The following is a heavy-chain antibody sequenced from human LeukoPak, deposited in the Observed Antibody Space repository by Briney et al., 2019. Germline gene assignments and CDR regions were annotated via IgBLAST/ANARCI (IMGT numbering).Heavy chain of an antibody. V-gene: IGHV4-39*07. CDR3: ARDGYSYGYDYYYMDV. CDR2: IYHRGST. J-gene: IGHJ6*03. D-gene: IGHD5-18*01. CDR1: GASISSSSYS. Sequence: SETLSLTCTVSGASISSSSYSWGWIRQPPGKGLEWIGNIYHRGSTYYNPSLKSRVTISVDTSRNQFSLKLSSVTAADTAVYYCARDGYSYGYDYYYMDVWGKGTTVTISS.